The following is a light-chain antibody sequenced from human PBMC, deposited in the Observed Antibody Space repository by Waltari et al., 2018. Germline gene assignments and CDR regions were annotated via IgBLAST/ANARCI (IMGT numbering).Light chain of an antibody. Sequence: QSVLMQPPSVSAAPGQRVTISCSGGSSNIGNNYVSWYRQFPGTAPKLLIYENTERPSGMPGRYSGSKSGTSATLDITGLQAGDEADDYCGTWDSSLSGAVFGGGTHLTVL. V-gene: IGLV1-51*02. CDR3: GTWDSSLSGAV. CDR1: SSNIGNNY. CDR2: ENT. J-gene: IGLJ7*01.